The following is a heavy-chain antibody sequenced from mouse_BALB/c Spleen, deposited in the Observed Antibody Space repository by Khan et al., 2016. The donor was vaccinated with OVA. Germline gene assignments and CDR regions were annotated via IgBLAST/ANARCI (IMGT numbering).Heavy chain of an antibody. CDR2: INTYTGEP. Sequence: LVESGPELKKPGETVKISCKASGYTFTNYGMNWVKQAPGKGLKWMGWINTYTGEPTYADDFKGRFAFSLETSASTAYLQTNNLKNEDTATYFCASGGYWYFDVWGAGTTVTVSS. CDR1: GYTFTNYG. D-gene: IGHD1-1*02. V-gene: IGHV9-3-1*01. CDR3: ASGGYWYFDV. J-gene: IGHJ1*01.